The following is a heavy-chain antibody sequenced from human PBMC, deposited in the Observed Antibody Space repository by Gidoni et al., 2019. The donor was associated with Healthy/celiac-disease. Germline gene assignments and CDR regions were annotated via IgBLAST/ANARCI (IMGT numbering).Heavy chain of an antibody. CDR2: ISYDGSNK. J-gene: IGHJ6*04. CDR3: ARDRRGLRPFYYYYGMDV. Sequence: QVQLVESGGGVVQRGRSLRLSCAASGFTFSSYAMHWVRQAPGKGLEWVAVISYDGSNKYYADSVKSQVTISRDNSKNTLYLKMNSLRAEDTAVYYCARDRRGLRPFYYYYGMDVWGKGTTVTVSS. CDR1: GFTFSSYA. D-gene: IGHD5-12*01. V-gene: IGHV3-30-3*01.